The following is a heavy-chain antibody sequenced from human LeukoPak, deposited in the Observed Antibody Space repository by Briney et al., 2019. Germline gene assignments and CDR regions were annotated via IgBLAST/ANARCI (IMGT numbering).Heavy chain of an antibody. V-gene: IGHV3-74*01. CDR3: VPAEQQ. CDR1: GFTFRSNW. CDR2: IKPDGSGT. Sequence: PGGSLRLSCVASGFTFRSNWMHWARQAPGEGLVWVSLIKPDGSGTNYADSVKGRFTISRDNAKNTLYLQMNGLRAEDKAVYYCVPAEQQWGQGTLVTVSS. J-gene: IGHJ1*01.